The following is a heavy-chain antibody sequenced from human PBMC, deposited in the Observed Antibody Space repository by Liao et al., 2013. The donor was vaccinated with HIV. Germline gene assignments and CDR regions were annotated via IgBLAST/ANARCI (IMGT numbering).Heavy chain of an antibody. CDR2: INHSGST. Sequence: QVQLQESGPGLVKPSQTLSLTCTVSGGSISSGSYYWSWIRQTPGKGLEWIGEINHSGSTNYNPSLKSRVTTSVDTSKKQFSLKLSSVTAADTAVYYCARGPFSGSFHRVFDYWGQGALVTVSS. CDR1: GGSISSGSYY. J-gene: IGHJ4*02. D-gene: IGHD1-26*01. CDR3: ARGPFSGSFHRVFDY. V-gene: IGHV4-31*03.